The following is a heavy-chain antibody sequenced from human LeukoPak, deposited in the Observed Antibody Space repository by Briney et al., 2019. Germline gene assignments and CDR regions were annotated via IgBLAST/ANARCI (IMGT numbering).Heavy chain of an antibody. CDR3: AREDCSSTSCYHSRRSKYGMDV. V-gene: IGHV1-18*01. Sequence: GASVKVYCKASGYTFTSYGISWVRQAPGQGLEWMGWISAYNGNTNYAQKLQGRVTMTTDTSTSTAYMELRSLRSDDTAVYYCAREDCSSTSCYHSRRSKYGMDVWGQGTTVTVSS. CDR1: GYTFTSYG. CDR2: ISAYNGNT. J-gene: IGHJ6*02. D-gene: IGHD2-2*01.